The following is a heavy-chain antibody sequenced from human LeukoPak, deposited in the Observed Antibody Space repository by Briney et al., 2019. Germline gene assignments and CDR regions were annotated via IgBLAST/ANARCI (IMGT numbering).Heavy chain of an antibody. J-gene: IGHJ4*02. CDR3: ARKGPGATVTTTIMGFDY. Sequence: SETLSLTCAVYGGSFSGYYWSWIRQPPGKGLEWIGEINHSGSTNYNTSLKSRVTISVDTSKNQFSLKLSSVTAADTAVYYCARKGPGATVTTTIMGFDYWGQGTLVTVSS. D-gene: IGHD4-17*01. V-gene: IGHV4-34*01. CDR1: GGSFSGYY. CDR2: INHSGST.